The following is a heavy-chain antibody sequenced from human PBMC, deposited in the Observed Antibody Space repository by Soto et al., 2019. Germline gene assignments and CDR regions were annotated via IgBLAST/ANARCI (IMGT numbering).Heavy chain of an antibody. V-gene: IGHV1-69*01. J-gene: IGHJ5*01. CDR2: IIPIYGTA. CDR3: ARDIHRAAYTDIDS. CDR1: GGTFSIYS. D-gene: IGHD2-15*01. Sequence: ASVEVSFKAGGGTFSIYSRIVWRQSPGQGLEVMGVIIPIYGTANYAQKFQGRVTITADESTSTAYMELSSLRSEATAVYYCARDIHRAAYTDIDSCGQGTLVSV.